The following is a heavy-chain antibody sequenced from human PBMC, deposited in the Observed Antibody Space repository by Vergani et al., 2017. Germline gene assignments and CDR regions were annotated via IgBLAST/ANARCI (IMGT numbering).Heavy chain of an antibody. Sequence: QVQLVQSGAEVGKPGASVKISCKASGYTFTAYYIHWVRQAPEQGLEWVGVISPDGFSTFYAQKFQGRVTITRDTSTSTVYVEVNSLRSDDTAGYYCAREPPLTGLFDYWGQGTLVTVSS. V-gene: IGHV1-46*03. CDR2: ISPDGFST. CDR1: GYTFTAYY. D-gene: IGHD3-9*01. J-gene: IGHJ4*02. CDR3: AREPPLTGLFDY.